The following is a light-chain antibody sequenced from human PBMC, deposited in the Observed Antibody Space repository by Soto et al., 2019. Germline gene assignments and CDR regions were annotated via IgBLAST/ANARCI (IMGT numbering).Light chain of an antibody. J-gene: IGKJ1*01. CDR3: QHYNSYSEA. Sequence: DIQMTQSPSSLSASIGDRVTITCRASQSVTSNLNWYQQKFGETPKLLMYAASNLQGGVPSRFSGSGSGTEFTLTISSLQPDDFATYYCQHYNSYSEAFGQGTKVELK. V-gene: IGKV1-39*01. CDR2: AAS. CDR1: QSVTSN.